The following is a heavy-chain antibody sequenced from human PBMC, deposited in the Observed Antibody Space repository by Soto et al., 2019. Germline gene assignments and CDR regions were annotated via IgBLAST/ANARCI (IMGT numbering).Heavy chain of an antibody. Sequence: SQTLSLTCVISGDSVSSNSAAWNWIRQSPSRGLEWLGRTYYRSKWYNDYAVSVKSRITINPDTSKNQFSLQLNSVTPEDTAVYYCARTAMVTRISYYGMDVWGQGTTVTVSS. CDR3: ARTAMVTRISYYGMDV. J-gene: IGHJ6*02. CDR2: TYYRSKWYN. CDR1: GDSVSSNSAA. V-gene: IGHV6-1*01. D-gene: IGHD5-18*01.